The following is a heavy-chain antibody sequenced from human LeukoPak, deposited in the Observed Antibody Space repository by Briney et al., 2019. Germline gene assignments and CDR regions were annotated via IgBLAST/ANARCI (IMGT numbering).Heavy chain of an antibody. CDR2: INPSGGST. CDR1: GYTFTSYY. D-gene: IGHD6-19*01. J-gene: IGHJ4*02. V-gene: IGHV1-46*01. Sequence: ASVKVSCRASGYTFTSYYMHWVRQAPGQGLEWMGIINPSGGSTSYAQKFQGRVAMTRDTSTSTVYMELSSLRSEDTAVYYCASSNPLAVAGTIDYWGQGTLVTVSS. CDR3: ASSNPLAVAGTIDY.